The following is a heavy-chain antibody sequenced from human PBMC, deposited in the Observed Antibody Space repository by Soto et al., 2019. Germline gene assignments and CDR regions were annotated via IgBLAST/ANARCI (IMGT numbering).Heavy chain of an antibody. CDR1: GGSISSGGYY. CDR3: ARKNPTMRSLINAFDI. CDR2: IYYSGST. Sequence: QVQLQESGPGLVKPSQTLSLTCTVSGGSISSGGYYWSWIRQHPGKGLEWIGYIYYSGSTYYNPSLKSRVTISVDTSKNQFSLKLSSVTAADTAVYYCARKNPTMRSLINAFDIWGQGTMVTVSS. D-gene: IGHD2-2*01. V-gene: IGHV4-31*03. J-gene: IGHJ3*02.